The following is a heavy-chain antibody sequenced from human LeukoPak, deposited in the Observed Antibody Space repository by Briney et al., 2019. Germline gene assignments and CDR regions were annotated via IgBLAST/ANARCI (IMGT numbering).Heavy chain of an antibody. V-gene: IGHV3-64D*06. Sequence: GGSLRLSCSASGFTFSSYAMHWVRQAPGKGLEYVSAISSNGGSTYYADSVKGRFTISRDNSKNTLYLQMSSLRAEDTAVYYCVKDHSGYLFYFDYWGQGTLVTVSS. J-gene: IGHJ4*02. CDR3: VKDHSGYLFYFDY. CDR2: ISSNGGST. CDR1: GFTFSSYA. D-gene: IGHD5-12*01.